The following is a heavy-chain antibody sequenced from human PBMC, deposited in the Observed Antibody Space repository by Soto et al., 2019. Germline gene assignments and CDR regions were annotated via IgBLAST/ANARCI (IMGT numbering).Heavy chain of an antibody. V-gene: IGHV3-66*01. Sequence: EVQLVESGGGLVQPGGSLRLSCAASGFTVSSNHMTWVRQAPGAGLEWVSIIYSGGSTYYAVSVEGRFTISSDNPKNTLYLQLNSLRAEDTAVYYCATAVAGSNYYYMDVWGKGTTVTVSS. CDR1: GFTVSSNH. CDR2: IYSGGST. D-gene: IGHD6-19*01. CDR3: ATAVAGSNYYYMDV. J-gene: IGHJ6*03.